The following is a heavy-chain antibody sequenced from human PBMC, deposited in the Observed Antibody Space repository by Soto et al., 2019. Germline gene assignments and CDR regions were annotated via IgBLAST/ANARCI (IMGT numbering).Heavy chain of an antibody. V-gene: IGHV1-69*02. Sequence: QVQLVQSGAEVKKPGSSVKVSCKASGGTFSSYTISWVRQAPGQGLEWMGRIIPIPGIADYAQKCQGRVTITADKSTSTAYMELSSLRSEDTAVYYCARAGGQGGIDYWGQGTLVTVSS. D-gene: IGHD3-10*01. J-gene: IGHJ4*02. CDR3: ARAGGQGGIDY. CDR2: IIPIPGIA. CDR1: GGTFSSYT.